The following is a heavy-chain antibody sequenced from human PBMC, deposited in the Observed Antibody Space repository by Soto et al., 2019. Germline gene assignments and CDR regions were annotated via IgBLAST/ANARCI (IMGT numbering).Heavy chain of an antibody. Sequence: EVHLLESGGALVQPGGSLTLSCAASGFSFSDYAMSWVRQAPGKGLEWVSSISRTGDSAYYADSVKGRFAISRDRSKNSLSLQMSSLRVEYTAVYYCAKGPDGSGYYHNWFDSWGQGTLITVSS. CDR1: GFSFSDYA. D-gene: IGHD3-22*01. J-gene: IGHJ5*01. CDR3: AKGPDGSGYYHNWFDS. CDR2: ISRTGDSA. V-gene: IGHV3-23*01.